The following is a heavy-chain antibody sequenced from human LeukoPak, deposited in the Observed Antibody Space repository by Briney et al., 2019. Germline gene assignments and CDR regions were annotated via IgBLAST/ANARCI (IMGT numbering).Heavy chain of an antibody. CDR1: GGSISNYY. V-gene: IGHV4-59*08. J-gene: IGHJ4*02. CDR3: AGLNVLNRSVLHHFDH. CDR2: INYSGNT. Sequence: SETLSLTCTVSGGSISNYYWSWIRQPPGKGLEWIAYINYSGNTDYNPSLKSRVTISVDTSKNHFSLKLNSVTAADTAVYYCAGLNVLNRSVLHHFDHWGQGTLVTVSS. D-gene: IGHD2-15*01.